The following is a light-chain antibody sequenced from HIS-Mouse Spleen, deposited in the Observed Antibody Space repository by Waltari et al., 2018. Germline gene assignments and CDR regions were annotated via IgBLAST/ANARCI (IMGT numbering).Light chain of an antibody. Sequence: QSALTQPASVSGSPGQSITISCTGTSSDVGRYNLVSWYQQHPGKAPKLMIYEGSKRPSGVSNRFSGSKSGNTASLTISGLQAEHEADYYCCSYAGSSTVVFGGGTKLTVL. J-gene: IGLJ2*01. CDR3: CSYAGSSTVV. V-gene: IGLV2-23*01. CDR2: EGS. CDR1: SSDVGRYNL.